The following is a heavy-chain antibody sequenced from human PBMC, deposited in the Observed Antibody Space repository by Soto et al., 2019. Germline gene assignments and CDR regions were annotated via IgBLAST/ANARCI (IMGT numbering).Heavy chain of an antibody. CDR3: ARDHAYFDSSSYPHWYFDL. Sequence: QVQLVQSGADVKKPGASVKVSCKASGYTFTSYGISWVRQAPGQGLEWVGWISAYNGNTKYAQKLQGRVSLTTDTTTSTAYMELRSLGSDDTAVYFCARDHAYFDSSSYPHWYFDLWGRGTLVTVSS. CDR2: ISAYNGNT. V-gene: IGHV1-18*01. D-gene: IGHD6-13*01. J-gene: IGHJ2*01. CDR1: GYTFTSYG.